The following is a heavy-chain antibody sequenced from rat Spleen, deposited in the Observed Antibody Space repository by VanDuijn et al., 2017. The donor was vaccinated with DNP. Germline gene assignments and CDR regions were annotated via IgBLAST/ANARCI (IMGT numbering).Heavy chain of an antibody. D-gene: IGHD1-10*01. CDR3: ARGTTRDY. CDR2: ITSSGGST. Sequence: EVQLVESGGDLVQPGRSLKLSCVASGFTFNNYWMTWIRQVPGKGLEWVASITSSGGSTYYPDSVKGRFTISRDNAKNTLYLQMNSLRSEDTATYYCARGTTRDYWGQGVMVTVSS. CDR1: GFTFNNYW. V-gene: IGHV5-31*01. J-gene: IGHJ2*01.